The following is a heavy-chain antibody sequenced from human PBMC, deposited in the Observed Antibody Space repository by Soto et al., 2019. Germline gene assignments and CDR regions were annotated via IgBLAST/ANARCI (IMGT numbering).Heavy chain of an antibody. CDR2: INHSGST. V-gene: IGHV4-34*01. CDR1: RGCSSGYY. Sequence: SHTRPVERGCSSGYYWSCFSQPPGKGLEWIGEINHSGSTNYNPSLKSRVTISVDTSKNQFSLKLSSVTAADTAVYYCARGGRVGGSYMPIVYYYYGMDVWGQGTTVTVSS. CDR3: ARGGRVGGSYMPIVYYYYGMDV. J-gene: IGHJ6*02. D-gene: IGHD3-16*01.